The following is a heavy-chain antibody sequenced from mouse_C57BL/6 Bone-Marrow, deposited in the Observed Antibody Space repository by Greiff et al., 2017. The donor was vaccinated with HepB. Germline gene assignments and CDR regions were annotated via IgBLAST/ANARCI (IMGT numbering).Heavy chain of an antibody. CDR2: ISNLAYSI. CDR1: GFTFSDYG. D-gene: IGHD2-2*01. Sequence: DVMLVESGGGLVQPGGSLKLSCAASGFTFSDYGMAWVRQAPRKGPEWVAFISNLAYSIYYADTVTGRFTISRENAKNTLYLEMSSLRSEDTAMYYCARHLVTTGAMDYWGQGTSVTVSS. V-gene: IGHV5-15*01. J-gene: IGHJ4*01. CDR3: ARHLVTTGAMDY.